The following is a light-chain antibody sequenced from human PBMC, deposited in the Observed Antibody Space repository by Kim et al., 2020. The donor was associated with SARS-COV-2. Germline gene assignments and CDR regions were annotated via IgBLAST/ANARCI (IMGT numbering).Light chain of an antibody. J-gene: IGLJ3*02. CDR3: NSRDSSTNDLV. CDR1: SLRNYY. CDR2: GKN. Sequence: ALGQTVTITCQGDSLRNYYASWYQHKPGQAPLVVIYGKNNRPSGIPDRFSGSTSGNAASLTITGAQAEDEADYYCNSRDSSTNDLVFGGGTQLTVL. V-gene: IGLV3-19*01.